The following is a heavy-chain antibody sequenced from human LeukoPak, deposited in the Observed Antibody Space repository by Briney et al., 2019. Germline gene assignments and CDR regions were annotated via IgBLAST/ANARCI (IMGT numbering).Heavy chain of an antibody. V-gene: IGHV3-48*03. CDR1: GFSISSYD. Sequence: PGGSLRLSCVDSGFSISSYDIFWVRQAPGKGLEWVSCISDGGTTIHYADSVKGRFTISRDNSQYTVYLQMNSLRAEDTAVYYCARSRYVAVARVAFDIWGQGTTVTVSS. CDR2: ISDGGTTI. CDR3: ARSRYVAVARVAFDI. D-gene: IGHD6-19*01. J-gene: IGHJ3*02.